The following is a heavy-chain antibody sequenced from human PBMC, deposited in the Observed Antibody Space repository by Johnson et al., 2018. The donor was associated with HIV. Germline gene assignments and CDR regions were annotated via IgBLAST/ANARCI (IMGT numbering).Heavy chain of an antibody. CDR3: ARGHMVRGVTHAFDI. Sequence: MQLVESGGGLVQPGGSLRLSCAASGFTVSSNYMSWVRQAPGKGLEWVSVIYSGGSTYYADSVKGRFTISRDNSKNTLYLQMNSLRAEDTAVYYCARGHMVRGVTHAFDIWGQGTMVTVSS. V-gene: IGHV3-66*01. D-gene: IGHD3-10*01. CDR2: IYSGGST. CDR1: GFTVSSNY. J-gene: IGHJ3*02.